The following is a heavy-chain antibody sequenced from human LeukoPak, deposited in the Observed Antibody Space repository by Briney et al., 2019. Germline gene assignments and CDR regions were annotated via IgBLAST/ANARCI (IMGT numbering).Heavy chain of an antibody. CDR3: ARLGYCTKGVCLGFFDL. CDR1: GYSFTSYW. Sequence: GESLKISRKGSGYSFTSYWIARVRQMPGKGLEWMGIIYPGDSDTRYSPSFQGQVTISADKSIITAYLQWSSLKASDTAMYYCARLGYCTKGVCLGFFDLWGRGTLVTVSS. J-gene: IGHJ2*01. D-gene: IGHD2-8*01. V-gene: IGHV5-51*01. CDR2: IYPGDSDT.